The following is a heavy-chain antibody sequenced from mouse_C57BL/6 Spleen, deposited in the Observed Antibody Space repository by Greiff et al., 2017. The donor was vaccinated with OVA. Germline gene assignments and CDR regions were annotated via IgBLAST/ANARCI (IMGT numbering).Heavy chain of an antibody. CDR2: INPNNGGT. J-gene: IGHJ2*01. Sequence: EVQLQQSGPELVKPGASVKIPCKASGYTFTDYNMDWVKQSHGKSLEWIGDINPNNGGTIYNQKFKGKATLTVDKSSSTAYMELRSLTSEDTAVYYCARRVLRAFDYWGKGTTLTVSS. CDR3: ARRVLRAFDY. CDR1: GYTFTDYN. D-gene: IGHD1-1*01. V-gene: IGHV1-18*01.